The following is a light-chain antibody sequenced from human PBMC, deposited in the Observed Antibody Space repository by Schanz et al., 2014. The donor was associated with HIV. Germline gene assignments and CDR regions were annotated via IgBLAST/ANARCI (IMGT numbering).Light chain of an antibody. CDR1: TSDIGSYNL. V-gene: IGLV2-23*01. CDR2: EAD. J-gene: IGLJ3*02. Sequence: QSALTQPASVSGSPGQSVTISCSGTTSDIGSYNLVSWYQYHPGKAPKLMIYEADKRPSGVSPRFSGSRSGNTASLTISGLQADDEADYYCSSYAGSSTVVFGGGTKLTVL. CDR3: SSYAGSSTVV.